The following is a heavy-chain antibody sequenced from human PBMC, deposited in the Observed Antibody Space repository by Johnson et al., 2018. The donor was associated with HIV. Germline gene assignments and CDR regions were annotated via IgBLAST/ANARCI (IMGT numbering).Heavy chain of an antibody. D-gene: IGHD3-10*01. CDR1: GFTFNNYD. CDR3: AKTRMGGILDAFDL. Sequence: HVQLVESGGGVVQPGGSLRLSCAASGFTFNNYDMHWVRQAPGKGLEWVAFIRYDGSYKYYADSVKGRFTISRDNSKNTLDLQMNSLTIEDTAVFYCAKTRMGGILDAFDLWGQGTMVIVSS. CDR2: IRYDGSYK. J-gene: IGHJ3*01. V-gene: IGHV3-30*02.